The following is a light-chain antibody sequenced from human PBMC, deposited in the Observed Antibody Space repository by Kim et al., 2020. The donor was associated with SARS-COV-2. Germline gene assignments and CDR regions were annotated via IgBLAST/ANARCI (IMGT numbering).Light chain of an antibody. J-gene: IGLJ1*01. Sequence: GQKVTISCSGSSSNSENNYVSWYQQLPETAPKLLIYDNNKRPAGIPDRFSGSKSDTSATLGITGLQTGDEADYYCGTWDSSLSAGVFGTGTKVTVL. CDR3: GTWDSSLSAGV. V-gene: IGLV1-51*01. CDR1: SSNSENNY. CDR2: DNN.